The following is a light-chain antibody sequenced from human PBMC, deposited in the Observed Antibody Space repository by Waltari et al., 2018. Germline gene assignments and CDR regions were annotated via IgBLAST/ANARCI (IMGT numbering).Light chain of an antibody. Sequence: DVQLTQSPSSLSASVGDRVTITCRASQSIGNYLNGYQHKPGKAPTLLIYAASSFQSGVPSRFSGDGSGSDFTLTVSSLQPEDFATYYCQQSYMTPWTFGQGTKVEIK. CDR1: QSIGNY. J-gene: IGKJ1*01. V-gene: IGKV1-39*01. CDR3: QQSYMTPWT. CDR2: AAS.